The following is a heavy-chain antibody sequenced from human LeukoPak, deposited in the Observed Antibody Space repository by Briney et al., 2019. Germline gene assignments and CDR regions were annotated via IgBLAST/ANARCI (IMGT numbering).Heavy chain of an antibody. CDR3: AKAPSPAALLHYFDY. CDR2: ISGSGGST. V-gene: IGHV3-23*01. J-gene: IGHJ4*02. CDR1: GFAFSSYA. D-gene: IGHD6-25*01. Sequence: TGGSLRLSCAASGFAFSSYAMSWVRQAPGKGLEWVSAISGSGGSTYYADSVKGRFTISRDNSKNTLYLQMNSLRAEDTAVYYCAKAPSPAALLHYFDYWGQGTLVTVSS.